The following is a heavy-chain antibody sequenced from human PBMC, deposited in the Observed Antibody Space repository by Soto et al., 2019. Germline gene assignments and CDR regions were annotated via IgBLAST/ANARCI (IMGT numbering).Heavy chain of an antibody. CDR2: IYYSGST. CDR3: ASQIYDFWSPRTEYYFDY. CDR1: GGSISSSSYY. D-gene: IGHD3-3*01. J-gene: IGHJ4*02. Sequence: SETLSLTCTVSGGSISSSSYYWGWIRQPPGKGLEWIGSIYYSGSTYYNPSLKSRVTISVDTSKNQFSLKLSSVTAADTAVYYCASQIYDFWSPRTEYYFDYWGQGTLVTVSS. V-gene: IGHV4-39*01.